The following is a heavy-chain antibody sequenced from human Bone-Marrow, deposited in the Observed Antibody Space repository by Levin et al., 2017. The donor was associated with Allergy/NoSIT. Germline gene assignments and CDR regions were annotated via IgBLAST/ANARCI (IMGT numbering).Heavy chain of an antibody. J-gene: IGHJ4*02. V-gene: IGHV3-33*01. CDR2: IWYDGSTK. CDR1: GFTVSNYG. D-gene: IGHD6-19*01. Sequence: PGGSLRLSCAASGFTVSNYGIHWVRQAPGKGLEWVAIIWYDGSTKYYADSVKGRFTISRDKSQNTLYLQMNSLRADDTAVYYCARDSLQLVGDNSGSSNTLDHWGQGTLVTVSS. CDR3: ARDSLQLVGDNSGSSNTLDH.